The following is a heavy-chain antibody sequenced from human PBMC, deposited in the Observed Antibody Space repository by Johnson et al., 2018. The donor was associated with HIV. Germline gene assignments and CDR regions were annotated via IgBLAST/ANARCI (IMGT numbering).Heavy chain of an antibody. Sequence: HVQLVESGGGVVQPGRSLRLSCAASGFTFSSYAMHWVRQAPGKGLEWVAVISYDGSNKYYADSVKGRFTISRDNSKNTLYLQMNSLRAEDTAVYYCAREGNYYDSSSHAFDIWGQGTMVTVSS. CDR3: AREGNYYDSSSHAFDI. V-gene: IGHV3-30-3*01. CDR1: GFTFSSYA. D-gene: IGHD3-22*01. CDR2: ISYDGSNK. J-gene: IGHJ3*02.